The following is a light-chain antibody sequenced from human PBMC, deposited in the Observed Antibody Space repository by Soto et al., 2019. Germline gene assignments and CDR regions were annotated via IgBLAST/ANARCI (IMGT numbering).Light chain of an antibody. CDR2: GAS. V-gene: IGKV3-20*01. CDR1: QSVSSSY. CDR3: QQYGSSPWT. Sequence: EIVLTQSPGTLSLSPGERATLSCRASQSVSSSYLAWYQQKPGQAPRLLIYGASSRANGIPDRFSGSRLGTDVTLTISRMEPEDFAVYYCQQYGSSPWTFGEGTKVDI. J-gene: IGKJ1*01.